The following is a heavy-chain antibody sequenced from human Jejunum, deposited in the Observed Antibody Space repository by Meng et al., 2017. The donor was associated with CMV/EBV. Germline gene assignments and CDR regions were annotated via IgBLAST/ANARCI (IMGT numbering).Heavy chain of an antibody. V-gene: IGHV4-30-4*01. D-gene: IGHD6-19*01. J-gene: IGHJ4*02. CDR1: GGSISSGDFC. CDR2: IDNRGST. CDR3: ARGYSSGWYYFHY. Sequence: QDPGPGLVRPSQTLSLTCTASGGSISSGDFCWSWIRQPPGKGLEWIGYIDNRGSTYYNPSLTSRVTVSMDTSKNQFSLKLTSVTAADTAVYYCARGYSSGWYYFHYWGQGTLVTVSS.